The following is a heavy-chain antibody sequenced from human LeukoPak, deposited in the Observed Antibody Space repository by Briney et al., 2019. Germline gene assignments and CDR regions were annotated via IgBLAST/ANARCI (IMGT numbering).Heavy chain of an antibody. CDR3: ARENPSGYNRPIDY. CDR2: IYYSGSI. V-gene: IGHV4-59*01. CDR1: GASISSYY. J-gene: IGHJ4*02. D-gene: IGHD3-3*01. Sequence: SETLSLTCTVSGASISSYYWSWVRQPPGEGLEWIGDIYYSGSIKYNPSLKSRVTMSVDTSKNQFSLKLSSVTAADTAIYYCARENPSGYNRPIDYWGQGTLVTVSS.